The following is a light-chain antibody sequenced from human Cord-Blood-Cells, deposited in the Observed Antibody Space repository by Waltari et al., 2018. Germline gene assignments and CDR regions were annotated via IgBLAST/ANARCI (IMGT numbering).Light chain of an antibody. V-gene: IGLV2-23*03. CDR3: CSYAGSSTFEWV. CDR2: EGS. CDR1: SSDVGSYNL. Sequence: QSALTQPASVSGSPGQSITISCTGTSSDVGSYNLVSWYQQHPGKAPKLMIYEGSKRPSVVSNRFSGSKSGNTASLTISGLQAEDEADYYCCSYAGSSTFEWVFGGGTKLTVL. J-gene: IGLJ3*02.